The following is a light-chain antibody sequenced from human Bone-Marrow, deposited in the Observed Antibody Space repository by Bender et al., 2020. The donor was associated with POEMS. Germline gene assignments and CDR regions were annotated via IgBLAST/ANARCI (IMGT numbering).Light chain of an antibody. J-gene: IGLJ3*02. Sequence: QSALTQPPSASGSPGQSVTISCTGTSSDVGGYNYVSWYQQHPGKAPKFIIYEVSKRPSGVPDRFSGSKSGNTASLTVSGLQAEDEADYYCSSYTTSSTWVFGGGTKLTVL. CDR1: SSDVGGYNY. CDR3: SSYTTSSTWV. V-gene: IGLV2-8*01. CDR2: EVS.